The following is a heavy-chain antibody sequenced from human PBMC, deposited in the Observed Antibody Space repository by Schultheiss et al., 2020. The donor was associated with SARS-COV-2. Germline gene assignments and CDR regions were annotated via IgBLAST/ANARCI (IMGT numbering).Heavy chain of an antibody. D-gene: IGHD3-10*01. CDR3: ARDLSGKDDY. V-gene: IGHV3-23*01. CDR1: GFTFSSYW. Sequence: SCAASGFTFSSYWMSWVRQAPGKGLEWVSAISGSGGSTYYADSVKGRFTISRDNAKNSLYLQMNSLRADDTAVYFCARDLSGKDDYWGQGTLVTVSS. J-gene: IGHJ4*02. CDR2: ISGSGGST.